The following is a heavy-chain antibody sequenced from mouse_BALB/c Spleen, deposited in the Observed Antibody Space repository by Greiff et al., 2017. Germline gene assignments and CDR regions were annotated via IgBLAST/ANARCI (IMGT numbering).Heavy chain of an antibody. CDR3: ARDRYGNYVSFAY. CDR2: IWAGGST. D-gene: IGHD2-1*01. J-gene: IGHJ3*01. V-gene: IGHV2-9*02. Sequence: VKLVESGPGLVAPSQSLSITCTVSGFSLTSYGVHWVRQPPGKGLEWLGVIWAGGSTNYNSALMSRLSISKDNSKSQVFLKMNSLQTDDTAMYYCARDRYGNYVSFAYWGQGTLVTVSA. CDR1: GFSLTSYG.